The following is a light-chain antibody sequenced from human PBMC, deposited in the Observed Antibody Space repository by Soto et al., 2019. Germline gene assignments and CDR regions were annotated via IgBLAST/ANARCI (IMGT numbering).Light chain of an antibody. CDR2: KAS. V-gene: IGKV1-5*03. CDR3: QHYNSYSEA. Sequence: DIPMAQSPSTLSGSVGDRVTITCRASKTISSWLAWYQQKPGKAPKIMIYKASTLKSGVPSRFSGSGSGTECTLTISSLQPDDFATYYCQHYNSYSEAFGQGTKVDI. CDR1: KTISSW. J-gene: IGKJ1*01.